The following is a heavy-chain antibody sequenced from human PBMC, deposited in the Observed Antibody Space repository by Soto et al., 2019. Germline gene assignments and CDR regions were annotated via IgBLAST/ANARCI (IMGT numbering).Heavy chain of an antibody. D-gene: IGHD1-7*01. CDR1: GFSFSTYG. CDR3: AKGFRNYWDFDY. Sequence: QVHLVESGGGVVQPGRSLRLSCAASGFSFSTYGMHWVRQAPGKGLEWVAFISNDGSNKYYADSVKGRFTISRDNSKNTLYMQMTSLRAEDTAVYYCAKGFRNYWDFDYWGQGPLVTVSS. CDR2: ISNDGSNK. J-gene: IGHJ4*02. V-gene: IGHV3-30*18.